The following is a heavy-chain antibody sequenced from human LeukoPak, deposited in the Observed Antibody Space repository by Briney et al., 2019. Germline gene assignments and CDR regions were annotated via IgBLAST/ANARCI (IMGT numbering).Heavy chain of an antibody. CDR2: IYYSGST. Sequence: PSETLSLTCTVSGGSISSGGYYWSWIRQHPGKGLEWIGSIYYSGSTNYNPSLQGRVTISLGTSRNQFSLKLSSVTAADTAVYYCASGDNDPLFDHWGQGTLVTVSS. CDR1: GGSISSGGYY. CDR3: ASGDNDPLFDH. V-gene: IGHV4-31*03. D-gene: IGHD1-1*01. J-gene: IGHJ4*02.